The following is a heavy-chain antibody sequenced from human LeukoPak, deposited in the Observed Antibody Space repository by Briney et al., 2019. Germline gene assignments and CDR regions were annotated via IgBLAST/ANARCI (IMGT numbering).Heavy chain of an antibody. V-gene: IGHV3-21*01. J-gene: IGHJ4*02. Sequence: PGGSLRLSCTASGFTLSNFGINWVRQAPGKGLEWVSCMDRHTNIYYADSVRGRFTISRDNAKNSVYLQMNSLTVEDTALYYCVGDPTTNRFQYFQYWGQGALVTVSS. CDR2: MDRHTNI. CDR1: GFTLSNFG. CDR3: VGDPTTNRFQYFQY. D-gene: IGHD1-14*01.